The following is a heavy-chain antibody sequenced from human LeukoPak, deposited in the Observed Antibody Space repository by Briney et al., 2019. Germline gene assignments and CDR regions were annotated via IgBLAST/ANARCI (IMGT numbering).Heavy chain of an antibody. Sequence: PSETLSLTCTVSGYSISSGYYWGWIRQPPGKGLEWIGSIYHSGSTDYNPSLKSRVTISVDTSKNQFSLKLSSVSAADTAVYYCARLIKTSSVAAAGDGWFDPWGQGTLVTVSS. CDR2: IYHSGST. CDR1: GYSISSGYY. D-gene: IGHD6-13*01. J-gene: IGHJ5*02. V-gene: IGHV4-38-2*02. CDR3: ARLIKTSSVAAAGDGWFDP.